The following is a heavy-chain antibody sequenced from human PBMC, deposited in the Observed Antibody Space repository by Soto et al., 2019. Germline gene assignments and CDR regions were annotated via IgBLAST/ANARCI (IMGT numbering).Heavy chain of an antibody. J-gene: IGHJ4*02. V-gene: IGHV3-30*02. CDR2: VWKDGSNR. Sequence: GGSLRLSCGASGITFSDYGMHWVRQAPGKGLEWVAGVWKDGSNRYYVDSVKGRFTISRDNSKNTLYLQMNSLRDEDTAVYYCAKVPRGSNFGYYNFWGQGTLVTVSS. CDR1: GITFSDYG. CDR3: AKVPRGSNFGYYNF. D-gene: IGHD5-18*01.